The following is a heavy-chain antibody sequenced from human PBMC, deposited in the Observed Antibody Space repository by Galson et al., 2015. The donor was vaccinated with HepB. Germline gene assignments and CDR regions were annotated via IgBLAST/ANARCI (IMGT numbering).Heavy chain of an antibody. V-gene: IGHV4-59*08. D-gene: IGHD2-21*02. Sequence: ETLSLTCTVSGGSISNYYWSWIRQPTGKGLEWIGYVRYTGTTEYNPFLNRPVTISVDASGNQVSLRLRSVTAADTAVYFCARHPGRGSDGYAFDNWGQGILVTVSS. CDR3: ARHPGRGSDGYAFDN. J-gene: IGHJ4*02. CDR2: VRYTGTT. CDR1: GGSISNYY.